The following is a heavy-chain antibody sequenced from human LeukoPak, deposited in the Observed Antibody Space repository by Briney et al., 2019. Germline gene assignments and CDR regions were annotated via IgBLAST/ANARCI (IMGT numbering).Heavy chain of an antibody. D-gene: IGHD5-12*01. J-gene: IGHJ6*02. CDR1: GFTFSSYP. CDR3: ARDQIIVATIPDYYHGMDV. V-gene: IGHV3-30-3*01. Sequence: GGSLRLSCAASGFTFSSYPMHWVRQAPGKGLEWVAIISYDGSNKYYADSVKGRFTISRDNSKNTLYLQMNSLRAEDTAVYYCARDQIIVATIPDYYHGMDVWGQGTTVTVSS. CDR2: ISYDGSNK.